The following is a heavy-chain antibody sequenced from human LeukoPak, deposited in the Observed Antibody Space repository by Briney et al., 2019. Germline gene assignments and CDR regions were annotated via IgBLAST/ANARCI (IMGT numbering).Heavy chain of an antibody. CDR2: IYHSGST. J-gene: IGHJ4*02. CDR3: ARDRGDDRWSFDY. CDR1: GGSISSSNW. V-gene: IGHV4-4*02. D-gene: IGHD3-10*01. Sequence: PSGTLSLTCAVSGGSISSSNWWSWVRQPPGKGLEWIGEIYHSGSTNYNPSLKSRVTISVDKSKNQFSLKLSSVTAADTAVYYCARDRGDDRWSFDYWGQGTLVTVSS.